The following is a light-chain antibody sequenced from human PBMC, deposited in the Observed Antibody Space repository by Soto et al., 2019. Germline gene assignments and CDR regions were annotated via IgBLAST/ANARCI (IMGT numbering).Light chain of an antibody. CDR3: QQHRSYPVT. CDR1: QSVSSN. Sequence: EIVMTQSPATLSVSPGERATLSCRASQSVSSNLAWYQQKPGQAPRLLIYGASTRATGIPARFSGSGSGTEFTLTISSLQPEDFASYYCQQHRSYPVTFGGGTKVEIK. J-gene: IGKJ4*01. CDR2: GAS. V-gene: IGKV3-15*01.